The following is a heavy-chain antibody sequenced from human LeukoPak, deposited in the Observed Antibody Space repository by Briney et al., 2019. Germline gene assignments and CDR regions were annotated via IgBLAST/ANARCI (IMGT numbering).Heavy chain of an antibody. Sequence: SETLSLTCTVSGGSISSSSYYWGWIRQPPGKGLEWIGSIYYSGSTYYNPSLKSRVTISVDTSKNQFSLKLSSVTAADTAVYYCARVGSGEVPAAIGEYYLDYWGQGTLVTVSS. CDR3: ARVGSGEVPAAIGEYYLDY. D-gene: IGHD2-2*01. CDR2: IYYSGST. CDR1: GGSISSSSYY. V-gene: IGHV4-39*07. J-gene: IGHJ4*02.